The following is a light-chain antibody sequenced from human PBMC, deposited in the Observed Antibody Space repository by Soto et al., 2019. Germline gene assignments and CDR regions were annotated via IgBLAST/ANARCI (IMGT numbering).Light chain of an antibody. CDR1: SSDVGGYDY. V-gene: IGLV2-8*01. CDR2: EVT. J-gene: IGLJ2*01. Sequence: QSALTQPPSASGSPGQSVTISYTGTSSDVGGYDYVSWYLQLPGKAPELMIYEVTKRPSGVPDRFSGSKSGNTASLTVSGVQAEDEADYYCSSFAGSHVIFGGGTQLTVL. CDR3: SSFAGSHVI.